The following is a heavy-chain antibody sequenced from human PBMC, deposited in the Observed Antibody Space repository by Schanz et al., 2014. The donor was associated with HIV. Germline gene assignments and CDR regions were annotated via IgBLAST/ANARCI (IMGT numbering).Heavy chain of an antibody. J-gene: IGHJ1*01. V-gene: IGHV3-NL1*01. CDR3: ARDNRGDYYLDS. CDR1: GFTFSTYG. Sequence: VQLLESGGGVVQPGRSLRLSCAASGFTFSTYGMHWVRQAPGKGLEWVSSITNSGGNTYYEDSVRGRFTISRDNXKHTLFLQMNSLSPEATGIYYCARDNRGDYYLDSWGQGTLVTVSS. D-gene: IGHD4-17*01. CDR2: ITNSGGNT.